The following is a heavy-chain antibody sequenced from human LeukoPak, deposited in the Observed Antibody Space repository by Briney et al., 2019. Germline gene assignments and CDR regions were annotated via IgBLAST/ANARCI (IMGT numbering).Heavy chain of an antibody. CDR3: AKDVSTGWYDYFDY. J-gene: IGHJ4*02. Sequence: GGSLRLSCAASGFTFSSYGMHWVRQAPGKGLEWVAVISYDGSNKYYADSVKGRFTISRDKSKNTLYLQMNSLRAEDTAVYYCAKDVSTGWYDYFDYWGQGTLVTVSS. CDR2: ISYDGSNK. D-gene: IGHD6-19*01. CDR1: GFTFSSYG. V-gene: IGHV3-30*18.